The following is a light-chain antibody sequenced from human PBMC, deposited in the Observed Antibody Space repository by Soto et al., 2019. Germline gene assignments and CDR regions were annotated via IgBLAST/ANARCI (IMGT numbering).Light chain of an antibody. CDR3: QQRSNWPPSLT. V-gene: IGKV3-11*01. J-gene: IGKJ4*01. Sequence: EIVLTQSPGTLSLSPGERVTLSCRASQSVNSSYLAWYQQKPGQAPRLLIFDASKRATGIPARFSGSGSGTDFTLTISSLEPEDFAVYYCQQRSNWPPSLTFGGGTTVEIK. CDR2: DAS. CDR1: QSVNSSY.